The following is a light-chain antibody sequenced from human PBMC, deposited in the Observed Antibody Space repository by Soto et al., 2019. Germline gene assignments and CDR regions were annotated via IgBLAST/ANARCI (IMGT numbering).Light chain of an antibody. CDR3: QQYDNLALT. CDR1: QDIENY. Sequence: DLQLTQSPSSLSASVGDRVTITCQASQDIENYLNWYQQKPGKAPRVLIYGASNLEKGVASRFSGSGSGTDFIFTISSLQPEDIGTYYCQQYDNLALTFGGGTKVEI. V-gene: IGKV1-33*01. J-gene: IGKJ4*01. CDR2: GAS.